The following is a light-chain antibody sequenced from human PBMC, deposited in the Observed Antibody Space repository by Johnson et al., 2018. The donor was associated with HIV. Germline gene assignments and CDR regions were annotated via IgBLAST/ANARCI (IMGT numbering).Light chain of an antibody. CDR3: GTWDTSLSAGYV. V-gene: IGLV1-51*02. CDR1: SSNIGNNY. CDR2: ENN. Sequence: QSVLTQPPSVSAAPGQKVTISCSGSSSNIGNNYVSWYQQLPGTAPELLIYENNKRPSGIPDRFSGSKSGTSATLGITGLQTGDEADYYCGTWDTSLSAGYVFGTGTKVTAL. J-gene: IGLJ1*01.